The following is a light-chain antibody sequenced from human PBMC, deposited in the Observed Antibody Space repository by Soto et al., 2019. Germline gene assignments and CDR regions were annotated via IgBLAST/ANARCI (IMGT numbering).Light chain of an antibody. V-gene: IGKV3-20*01. CDR3: QQYGSPLT. CDR2: GAS. Sequence: EIVLTQSPGTLSLSPGERATLSCRASQSVSSSYLAWYQQKPGQAPRLLIYGASSRATGIPDRFSGSGSGTXXXXXXXXLEPEDXAVYYCQQYGSPLTFGGGTKVEIK. CDR1: QSVSSSY. J-gene: IGKJ4*01.